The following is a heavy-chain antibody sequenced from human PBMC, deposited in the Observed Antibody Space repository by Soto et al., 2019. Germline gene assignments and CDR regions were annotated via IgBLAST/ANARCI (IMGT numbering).Heavy chain of an antibody. CDR3: ARGRIQLWYPFDY. D-gene: IGHD5-18*01. V-gene: IGHV1-8*01. CDR1: GYTFTSYD. Sequence: ASVKVSCKASGYTFTSYDISWVRQATGQGLEWMGWMNPNSGNTGYAQKFQGRVTMTRNTSISTAYMELSSLRSEDTAVYYCARGRIQLWYPFDYWGQGTLVTVSS. J-gene: IGHJ4*02. CDR2: MNPNSGNT.